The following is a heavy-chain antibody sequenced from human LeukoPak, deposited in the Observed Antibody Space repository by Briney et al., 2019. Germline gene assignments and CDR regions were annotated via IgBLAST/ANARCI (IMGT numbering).Heavy chain of an antibody. Sequence: SETLSLTCAVYGGSFGGYYWSWIRQPPGKGLEWIGEINHSGSTNYNPSLKSRVTISVDTSKNQFSLKLSSVTAADTAVYYCARGGFGELFSWFDPWGQGTLVTVSS. CDR1: GGSFGGYY. D-gene: IGHD3-10*01. V-gene: IGHV4-34*01. CDR2: INHSGST. J-gene: IGHJ5*02. CDR3: ARGGFGELFSWFDP.